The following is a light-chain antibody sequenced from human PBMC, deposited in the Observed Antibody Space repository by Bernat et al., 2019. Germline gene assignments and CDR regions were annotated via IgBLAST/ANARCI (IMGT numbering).Light chain of an antibody. J-gene: IGKJ2*01. CDR1: QSISTY. CDR3: QQSYASQALYT. Sequence: DIQMTQSPPSLSASVGDRVIITCRASQSISTYLNWYQQTPGKAPKLLIYAASNLQSGVPSRFTGSGSGTDFTLTISSLHPEDFATYYCQQSYASQALYTFGPGTKVEV. CDR2: AAS. V-gene: IGKV1-39*01.